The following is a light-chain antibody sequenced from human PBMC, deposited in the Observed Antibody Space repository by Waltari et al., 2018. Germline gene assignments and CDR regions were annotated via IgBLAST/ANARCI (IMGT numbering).Light chain of an antibody. CDR3: CSHVGDGTYV. J-gene: IGLJ1*01. V-gene: IGLV2-23*01. CDR1: NNDDGSFNL. CDR2: EDT. Sequence: QSALTQPASVSGSPGQPITISCTGSNNDDGSFNLLLCYQQQPGEAPNLMIYEDTKRPSGVANRFSGSKSGNTASLTISGLQAEDEADYFCCSHVGDGTYVFGTGTKVTVL.